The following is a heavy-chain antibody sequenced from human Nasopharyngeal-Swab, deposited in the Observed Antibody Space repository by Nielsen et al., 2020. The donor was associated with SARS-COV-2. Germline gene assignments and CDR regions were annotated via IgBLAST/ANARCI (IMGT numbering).Heavy chain of an antibody. D-gene: IGHD6-19*01. Sequence: GESLKISCKGSGYSFTSYWIGWVRQMPGKGLEWMGIIYPGDSDTRYSPSFQGQVTISADKSISTAYLQWSSLKASATAMYYCARLVAVAGGGGGGADYWGQGTLVTVSS. CDR3: ARLVAVAGGGGGGADY. J-gene: IGHJ4*02. CDR2: IYPGDSDT. V-gene: IGHV5-51*01. CDR1: GYSFTSYW.